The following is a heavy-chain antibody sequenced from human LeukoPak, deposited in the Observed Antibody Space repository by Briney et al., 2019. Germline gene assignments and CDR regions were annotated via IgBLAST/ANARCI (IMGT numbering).Heavy chain of an antibody. D-gene: IGHD5-18*01. CDR2: ISTYNGNT. V-gene: IGHV1-18*01. J-gene: IGHJ4*02. CDR3: ARDRMDTGTYFDY. Sequence: ASVKVSCKSSGYTLTTYGITWVQQAPGQGLEWMGWISTYNGNTNYAQKLQGRVTMTTDTSTSTAYMELRSLRSDDTAMYYCARDRMDTGTYFDYWGQGTLVTVSS. CDR1: GYTLTTYG.